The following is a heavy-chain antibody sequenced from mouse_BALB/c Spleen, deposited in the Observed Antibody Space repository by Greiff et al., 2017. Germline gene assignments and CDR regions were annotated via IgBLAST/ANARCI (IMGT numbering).Heavy chain of an antibody. D-gene: IGHD2-10*01. CDR3: SAAYYGNHVWFAY. CDR2: INPSSGYT. V-gene: IGHV1-4*01. J-gene: IGHJ3*01. CDR1: GYTFTSYT. Sequence: VQLQQSGAELARPGASVKMSCKASGYTFTSYTMHWVKQRPGQGLEWIGYINPSSGYTNYNQKFKDKATLTSDKSSSTAYMELSSLTSEDYAVYYCSAAYYGNHVWFAYWGQGTLVTVSA.